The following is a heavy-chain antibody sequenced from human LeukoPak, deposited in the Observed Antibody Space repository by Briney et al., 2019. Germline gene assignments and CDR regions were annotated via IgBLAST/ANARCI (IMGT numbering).Heavy chain of an antibody. V-gene: IGHV4-4*02. D-gene: IGHD2-8*01. J-gene: IGHJ4*02. Sequence: PSGTLSLTCGVSGGSISNTNWRSWVRQPPGQGLEWIGEISLTGLTHYNPSLESRVTVSLDKSKNQLSLNLTSVTAADTAVYYCSRENGAFSPFGYWGQGTLVTV. CDR2: ISLTGLT. CDR3: SRENGAFSPFGY. CDR1: GGSISNTNW.